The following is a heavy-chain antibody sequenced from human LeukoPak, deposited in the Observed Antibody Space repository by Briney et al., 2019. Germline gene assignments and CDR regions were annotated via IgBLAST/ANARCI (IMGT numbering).Heavy chain of an antibody. J-gene: IGHJ5*02. V-gene: IGHV4-59*12. CDR2: IYYTGGT. CDR1: GGSISNYY. CDR3: ARGYRITMIVVVIKNWFDP. D-gene: IGHD3-22*01. Sequence: SETLSLTCTVSGGSISNYYWSWIRQPPGKGLEWIVYIYYTGGTNCNPSLKSRVTISIDTSKNQVSLRLNSVTAADTAVYYCARGYRITMIVVVIKNWFDPWGQGTLVTVSS.